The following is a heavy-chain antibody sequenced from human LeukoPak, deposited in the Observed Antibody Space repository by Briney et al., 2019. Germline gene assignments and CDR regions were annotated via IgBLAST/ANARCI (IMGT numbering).Heavy chain of an antibody. CDR1: GFTFSSYG. Sequence: PGGSLRLSCAASGFTFSSYGMHWVRQAPGKGLEWVSVIYSGGSTYYADSVKDRFTISRDNSKNTLYLQMNSLRAEDTAVYYCARGGYCSSTSCLLDYWGQGTLVTVSS. D-gene: IGHD2-2*01. CDR3: ARGGYCSSTSCLLDY. V-gene: IGHV3-66*01. J-gene: IGHJ4*02. CDR2: IYSGGST.